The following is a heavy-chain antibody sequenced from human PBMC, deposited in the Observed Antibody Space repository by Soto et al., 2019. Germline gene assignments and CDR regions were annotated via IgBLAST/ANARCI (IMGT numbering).Heavy chain of an antibody. D-gene: IGHD1-7*01. CDR1: GAYISDFS. Sequence: SETLSLTCRVSGAYISDFSWSWIRQPAGKGLEWIGRITINGNTQKNPSFKSRVTVSIDTSRNHFSLNLQSAPAADTALYYCARETGENWTYEAHWGPGTLVTVSS. J-gene: IGHJ1*01. CDR2: ITINGNT. V-gene: IGHV4-4*07. CDR3: ARETGENWTYEAH.